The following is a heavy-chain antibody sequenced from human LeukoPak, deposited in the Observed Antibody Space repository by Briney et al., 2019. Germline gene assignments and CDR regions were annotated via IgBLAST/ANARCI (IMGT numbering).Heavy chain of an antibody. D-gene: IGHD2-15*01. CDR2: INPSGGST. V-gene: IGHV1-46*01. J-gene: IGHJ5*02. CDR3: ARGWGIVVVVAAANWFDP. CDR1: GYTFTSYY. Sequence: ASVKVSCKASGYTFTSYYMHWVRQAPGQGLEWMGIINPSGGSTSYAQKFQGRVTMTRDTSTSTVYMELSSLRSEDTAVYYRARGWGIVVVVAAANWFDPWGQGTLVTVSS.